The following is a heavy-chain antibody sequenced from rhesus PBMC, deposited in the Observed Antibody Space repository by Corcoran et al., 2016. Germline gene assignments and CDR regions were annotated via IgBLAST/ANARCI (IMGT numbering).Heavy chain of an antibody. Sequence: QVQLQESGPGLVKPSETLSLTCAVSGGPISAYYWNRIRQPPGKGLEWIGFIGGGRGDTSSNPSLKSRVTISTDTSKNQFSLRLTSVTAADTAVYYCVTLTGVDYWGQGVLVTVSS. CDR3: VTLTGVDY. V-gene: IGHV4-165*02. CDR2: IGGGRGDT. CDR1: GGPISAYY. D-gene: IGHD3-9*01. J-gene: IGHJ4*01.